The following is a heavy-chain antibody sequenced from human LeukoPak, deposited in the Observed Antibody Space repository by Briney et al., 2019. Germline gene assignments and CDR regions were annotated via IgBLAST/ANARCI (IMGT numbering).Heavy chain of an antibody. Sequence: PGGSLRLSCAASGFTFSSYSMNWVRQTPGKGLEWVSSISSSSYIYYADSVKGRFTISRDNAKNSLYLQMNSLRAEDTAVYYCARDCSGGNCYSAFDYWGQGTLVTVSS. D-gene: IGHD2-15*01. J-gene: IGHJ4*02. CDR3: ARDCSGGNCYSAFDY. CDR1: GFTFSSYS. CDR2: ISSSSYI. V-gene: IGHV3-21*01.